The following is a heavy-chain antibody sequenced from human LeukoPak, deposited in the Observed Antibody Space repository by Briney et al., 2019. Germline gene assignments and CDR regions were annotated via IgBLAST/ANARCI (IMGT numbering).Heavy chain of an antibody. Sequence: PGGSLRLSCAASGFTFSSYAMHWVRQAPGKGLEWVAVISYDGSNKYYADSVKGRFTISRDNSKNTLYLQMNSLRDEDTDVYYCARAPVAGSVIDYWGQGTLVTVCS. CDR3: ARAPVAGSVIDY. J-gene: IGHJ4*02. D-gene: IGHD6-19*01. CDR1: GFTFSSYA. V-gene: IGHV3-30-3*01. CDR2: ISYDGSNK.